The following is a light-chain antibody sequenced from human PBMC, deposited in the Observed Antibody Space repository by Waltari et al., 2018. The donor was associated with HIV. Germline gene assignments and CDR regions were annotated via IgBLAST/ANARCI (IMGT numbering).Light chain of an antibody. Sequence: QSALTQPPSASGSPGQSVTISCTGTSSDVGGYNYVSWYQQHPGKAPKLMIYEVSKRPSGVPDRFSGSTSGNTASLTVSGLQAEDEADYYCSSYAGSNVVFGGGTKLTVL. J-gene: IGLJ2*01. CDR2: EVS. CDR3: SSYAGSNVV. V-gene: IGLV2-8*01. CDR1: SSDVGGYNY.